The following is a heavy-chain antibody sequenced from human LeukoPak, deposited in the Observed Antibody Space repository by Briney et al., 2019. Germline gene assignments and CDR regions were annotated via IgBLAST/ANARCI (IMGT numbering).Heavy chain of an antibody. J-gene: IGHJ5*02. Sequence: GGSLRLSCAASGFTFRSYAMSWVRQAPGKGLQWVGLIKSKTEGGTTFYAAPVKDRFRISRDDGRNTLYLQMNSLTVGDTGVYYCTTGNPWGQGTLVTVSS. V-gene: IGHV3-15*01. CDR1: GFTFRSYA. CDR2: IKSKTEGGTT. CDR3: TTGNP.